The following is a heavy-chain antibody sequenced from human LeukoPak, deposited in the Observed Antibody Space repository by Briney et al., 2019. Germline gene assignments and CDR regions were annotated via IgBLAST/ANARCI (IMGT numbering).Heavy chain of an antibody. Sequence: GGSLRLSCAASGFTFSSYSMNWVRQAPGKGLEWVSSISSSSSYIYYADSVKGRFTISRDNAKNSLYLQMNSLRAEDTAVYYCAREGDYGDYFDYWGQGTLVTVSS. V-gene: IGHV3-21*01. J-gene: IGHJ4*02. CDR2: ISSSSSYI. D-gene: IGHD4-17*01. CDR3: AREGDYGDYFDY. CDR1: GFTFSSYS.